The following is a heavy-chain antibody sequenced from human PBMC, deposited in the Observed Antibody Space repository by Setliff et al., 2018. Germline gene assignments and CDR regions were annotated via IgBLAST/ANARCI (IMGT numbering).Heavy chain of an antibody. CDR3: ARQKLGYCSGNTCYSPCDY. CDR2: IYPGDSDT. D-gene: IGHD2-15*01. Sequence: PGESLKISCKGSGYSFSNYWIGWVRQMPGKGLEWMGVIYPGDSDTRYSPSFQGQVTISADKSTSTAYLQWSSLKASDTAMYYCARQKLGYCSGNTCYSPCDYWGQGTPVTVSS. V-gene: IGHV5-51*01. J-gene: IGHJ4*02. CDR1: GYSFSNYW.